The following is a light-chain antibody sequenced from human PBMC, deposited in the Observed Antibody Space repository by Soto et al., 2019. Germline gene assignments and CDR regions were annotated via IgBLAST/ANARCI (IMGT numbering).Light chain of an antibody. CDR2: EVT. Sequence: HSALTQPPSAPGSPGQSVTISCTGTSSDVGGYNYVSWYQQHPGKVPKLMIYEVTKRPSGVPDRFSGSKSGNTASLTVSGLQAEDEADYYCSSYAGSNILVFGGGTKLTVL. CDR1: SSDVGGYNY. J-gene: IGLJ3*02. CDR3: SSYAGSNILV. V-gene: IGLV2-8*01.